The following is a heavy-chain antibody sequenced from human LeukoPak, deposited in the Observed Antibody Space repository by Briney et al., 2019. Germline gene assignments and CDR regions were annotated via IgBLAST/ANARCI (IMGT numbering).Heavy chain of an antibody. D-gene: IGHD1-26*01. CDR3: AALCVGGATISAAAFDI. CDR2: MNPNSGNT. V-gene: IGHV1-8*01. J-gene: IGHJ3*02. Sequence: GASVKVSCKASGYTFTSYDINWVRQATGQGLEWMGWMNPNSGNTGYAQKFQGRVTMTRNTSISTAYMELSSLRSEDTAVYYCAALCVGGATISAAAFDIWGQGTMVTVSS. CDR1: GYTFTSYD.